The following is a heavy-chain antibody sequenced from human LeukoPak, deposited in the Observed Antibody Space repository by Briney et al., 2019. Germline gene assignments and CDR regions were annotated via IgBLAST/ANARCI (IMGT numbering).Heavy chain of an antibody. Sequence: ASLKVSCTTSGYRSTAYYLHRGRQAPGHGLEWMGWMNPKSTATESARKFQGRVTMTMDTSISTAYMELTRLRSDDTAVYLCARGSDYDDYFYMDFWGKGTTVTVSS. CDR2: MNPKSTAT. J-gene: IGHJ6*03. CDR1: GYRSTAYY. V-gene: IGHV1-2*02. CDR3: ARGSDYDDYFYMDF.